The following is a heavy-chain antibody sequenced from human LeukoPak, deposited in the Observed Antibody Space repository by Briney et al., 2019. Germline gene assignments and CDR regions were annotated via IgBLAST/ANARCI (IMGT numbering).Heavy chain of an antibody. J-gene: IGHJ6*03. CDR2: ISSSSTI. D-gene: IGHD3-3*01. CDR1: GGSISSSSYY. CDR3: ARAPASRFLEYYFYYMDV. V-gene: IGHV3-69-1*01. Sequence: PSETLSLTCTVSGGSISSSSYYWGWIRQPPGKGLEWVSYISSSSTIYYTDSVRGRFTISRDNAKYSLYLQMNSLRAEDTAVYYCARAPASRFLEYYFYYMDVWGKGTTVTVSS.